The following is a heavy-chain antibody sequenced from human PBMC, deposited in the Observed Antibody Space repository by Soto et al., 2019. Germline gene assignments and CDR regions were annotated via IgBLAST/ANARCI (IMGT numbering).Heavy chain of an antibody. V-gene: IGHV4-31*03. CDR1: GGSISSGGYY. CDR2: IYYSGST. D-gene: IGHD3-22*01. CDR3: ARDHLWGYYYDSSGYLHDAFDI. J-gene: IGHJ3*02. Sequence: SETLSLTCTVSGGSISSGGYYWSWIRQHPGKGLEWIGYIYYSGSTYYNPSLKSRVTISVDTSKNQFSLKLSSVTAADTAVYYCARDHLWGYYYDSSGYLHDAFDIWGQGTMVTVSS.